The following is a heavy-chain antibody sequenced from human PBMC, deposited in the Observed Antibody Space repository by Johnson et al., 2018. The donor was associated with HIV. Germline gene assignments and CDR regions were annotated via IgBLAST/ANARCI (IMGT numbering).Heavy chain of an antibody. CDR2: ISYDGPNK. J-gene: IGHJ3*02. D-gene: IGHD2-15*01. Sequence: QVQLVESGGGVVQPGKSLRLSCAASGFTFSSYAMHWVRQAPGKGLEWVALISYDGPNKYYADSVKGRFTISRDNSKNTLYLQMNSLRAEDTAVYYCSRPDMVVVVAIAFDIWGQGTMVTVSS. CDR1: GFTFSSYA. V-gene: IGHV3-30-3*01. CDR3: SRPDMVVVVAIAFDI.